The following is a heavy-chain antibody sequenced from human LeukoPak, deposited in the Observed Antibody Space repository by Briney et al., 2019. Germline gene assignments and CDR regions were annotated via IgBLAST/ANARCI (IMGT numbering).Heavy chain of an antibody. CDR1: GFTFSSYW. J-gene: IGHJ4*02. CDR2: IKQDGSEK. D-gene: IGHD3-22*01. V-gene: IGHV3-7*01. CDR3: ARDTYDSSGYYAHLDY. Sequence: GGSLRLSCAASGFTFSSYWMSWVRQVPGKGLEWVANIKQDGSEKYYVDSVKGRFTISRDNAKNSLYLQMSSLRAEDTAVYYCARDTYDSSGYYAHLDYWGQGTLVTVSS.